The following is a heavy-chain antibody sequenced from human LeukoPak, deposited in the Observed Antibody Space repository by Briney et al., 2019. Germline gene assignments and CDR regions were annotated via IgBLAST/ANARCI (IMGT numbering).Heavy chain of an antibody. V-gene: IGHV3-30*18. J-gene: IGHJ5*02. CDR3: AKDTAVAAVDWFDP. CDR2: ISYDGSNK. D-gene: IGHD6-19*01. CDR1: GFTFSSYG. Sequence: GRSLRLSCAASGFTFSSYGMHWVRQAPGKGLEWVAVISYDGSNKYYADSVKGRFTISRDNSKNTLYLQMNSLRAEDTAVYYCAKDTAVAAVDWFDPWGQGTLVTVSS.